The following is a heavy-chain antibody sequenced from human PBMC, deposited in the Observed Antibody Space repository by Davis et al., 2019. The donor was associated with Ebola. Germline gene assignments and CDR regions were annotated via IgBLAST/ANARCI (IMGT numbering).Heavy chain of an antibody. D-gene: IGHD6-13*01. Sequence: MPSETLSLTCAVSGGSISSSNWWRWVRQPPGTGLEWIGEIYPSGNTNYNPSLKSRVAISVDKSKNQSSLMLSSVTAADTAVYYCARKTYNSSWQPLFDFWGQGTLVTVSS. V-gene: IGHV4-4*02. CDR1: GGSISSSNW. CDR3: ARKTYNSSWQPLFDF. J-gene: IGHJ4*02. CDR2: IYPSGNT.